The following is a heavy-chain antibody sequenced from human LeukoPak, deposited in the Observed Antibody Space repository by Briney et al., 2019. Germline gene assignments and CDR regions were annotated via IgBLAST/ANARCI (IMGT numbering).Heavy chain of an antibody. Sequence: ASVKVSCKASGYTFTSFYMHWVRQAPGQGLEWMGIINPSGGSTSYAQKFQGRVTMTRDTSTSAVYMELSSLRSEDTAVYYCARGDYIVVVPAAPEDYYNYMDVWGKGTTVTVSS. CDR3: ARGDYIVVVPAAPEDYYNYMDV. CDR1: GYTFTSFY. V-gene: IGHV1-46*01. CDR2: INPSGGST. D-gene: IGHD2-2*01. J-gene: IGHJ6*03.